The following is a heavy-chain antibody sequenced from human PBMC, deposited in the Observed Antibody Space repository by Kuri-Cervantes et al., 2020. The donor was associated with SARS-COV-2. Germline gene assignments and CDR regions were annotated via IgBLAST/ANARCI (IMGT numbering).Heavy chain of an antibody. J-gene: IGHJ4*02. CDR1: GGSFSGYY. V-gene: IGHV4-34*01. D-gene: IGHD3-9*01. CDR2: INHSGST. Sequence: SQTLSLTCAVYGGSFSGYYWSWIRQPPGKGLEWIGEINHSGSTNYNPSLKSRVTISVDTSKNQFSLKLSPVTAADTAVYYCARAPQTYYDILTGYNDYWGQGTLVTVSS. CDR3: ARAPQTYYDILTGYNDY.